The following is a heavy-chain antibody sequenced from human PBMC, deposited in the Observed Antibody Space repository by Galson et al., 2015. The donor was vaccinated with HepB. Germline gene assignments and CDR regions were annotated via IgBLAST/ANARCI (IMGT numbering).Heavy chain of an antibody. V-gene: IGHV3-53*04. D-gene: IGHD6-13*01. CDR1: GFTVSSNY. J-gene: IGHJ4*02. CDR2: IYSGGST. CDR3: ARGPIAAAGTPYFDY. Sequence: SLRLSCAASGFTVSSNYMSWVRQAPGKGLEWVSVIYSGGSTYYADSVKGRFTISRHNSKNTLYLQMNSLRAEDTAVYYCARGPIAAAGTPYFDYWGQGTLVTVSS.